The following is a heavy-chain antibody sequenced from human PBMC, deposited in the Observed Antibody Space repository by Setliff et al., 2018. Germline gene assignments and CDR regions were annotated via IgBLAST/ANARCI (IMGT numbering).Heavy chain of an antibody. Sequence: TLSLTCPVSGGSISSYYWSWIRQPAGKGLEWIGRIYTSGSTNYNPSLKSRVTMSVDTSKNQFSLKLSSVTAADTAVYYCARDHGDYGYYYYYMDVWGKGTTVTVSS. CDR2: IYTSGST. V-gene: IGHV4-4*07. CDR3: ARDHGDYGYYYYYMDV. CDR1: GGSISSYY. D-gene: IGHD4-17*01. J-gene: IGHJ6*03.